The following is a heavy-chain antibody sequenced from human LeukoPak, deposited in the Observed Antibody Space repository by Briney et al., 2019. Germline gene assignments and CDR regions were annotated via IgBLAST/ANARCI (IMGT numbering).Heavy chain of an antibody. CDR3: ARALRRNTVIVVVKRGLYYFDY. CDR1: GYTFTSYG. V-gene: IGHV1-8*02. J-gene: IGHJ4*02. Sequence: ASVKVSCKASGYTFTSYGISWVRQATGQGLEWMGWMNPNSGNTGYAQKFQGRVTMTRNTSISTAYMELSSLRSEDTAVYYCARALRRNTVIVVVKRGLYYFDYWGQGTLVTVSS. D-gene: IGHD3-22*01. CDR2: MNPNSGNT.